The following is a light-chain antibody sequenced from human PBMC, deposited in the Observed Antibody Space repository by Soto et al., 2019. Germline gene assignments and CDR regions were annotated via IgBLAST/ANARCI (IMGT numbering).Light chain of an antibody. Sequence: QSVLTQPASVSGSPGQSITIFCTGTSSDVGNYKYVSWYQQHPGKAPKLMIYEVSNRPSGVSNRFSGSKSGNTASLTIPGLQAEDETDYYCFSYTSSGTYVFGTGTKVTVL. CDR2: EVS. CDR1: SSDVGNYKY. J-gene: IGLJ1*01. V-gene: IGLV2-14*01. CDR3: FSYTSSGTYV.